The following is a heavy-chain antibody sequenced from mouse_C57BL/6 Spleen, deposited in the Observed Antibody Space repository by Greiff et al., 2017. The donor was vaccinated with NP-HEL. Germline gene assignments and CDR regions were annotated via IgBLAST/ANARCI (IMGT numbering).Heavy chain of an antibody. J-gene: IGHJ2*01. Sequence: QVQLKQSGAELARPGASVKLSCKASGYTFTSYGISWVKQRTGQGLEWIGEIYPRSGNTYYNEKFKGKATLTADKSSSTAYMELRSLTSEDSAVYFCARLDSSGYVDYWGQGTTLTVSS. CDR3: ARLDSSGYVDY. V-gene: IGHV1-81*01. CDR1: GYTFTSYG. CDR2: IYPRSGNT. D-gene: IGHD3-2*02.